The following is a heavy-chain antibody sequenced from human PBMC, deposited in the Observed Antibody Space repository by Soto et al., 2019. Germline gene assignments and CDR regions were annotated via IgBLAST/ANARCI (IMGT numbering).Heavy chain of an antibody. V-gene: IGHV3-23*01. CDR3: ARKVPGSTSRPDYWYFDL. D-gene: IGHD3-10*01. J-gene: IGHJ2*01. CDR1: GFTFINYA. CDR2: ISGGGGAP. Sequence: EVQLLESGGGLVQPGGSLRLSCAGSGFTFINYAMNWVRQAPGKGLEWVSTISGGGGAPFFADSVRGRFTISRDNSKNMVTLQMNNLGVDDTAVYFCARKVPGSTSRPDYWYFDLWGRGTLVTVSS.